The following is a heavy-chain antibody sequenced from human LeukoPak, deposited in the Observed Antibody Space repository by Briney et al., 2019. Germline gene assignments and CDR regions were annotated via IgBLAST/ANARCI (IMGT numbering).Heavy chain of an antibody. D-gene: IGHD1-26*01. J-gene: IGHJ5*02. Sequence: PSETLSLTCTVSGGSISGYYWSWLRQPPGKGLEWIGYIYYTGSTNYNPSLKSRVIISVDTSKNQFSLKVSSVTAADTAVYYCVRSKSGTYCWFDPWGQGTLVTVSS. V-gene: IGHV4-59*01. CDR3: VRSKSGTYCWFDP. CDR2: IYYTGST. CDR1: GGSISGYY.